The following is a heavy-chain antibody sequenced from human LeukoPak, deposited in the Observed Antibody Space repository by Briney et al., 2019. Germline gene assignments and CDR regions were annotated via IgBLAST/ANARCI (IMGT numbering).Heavy chain of an antibody. Sequence: SETLSLTCAVYGGSFGGYYWSWIRQPPGKGLEWIGEINHSGSTNYNPSLKSRVTISVDTSKNQFSLKLSSVTAADTAVYYCARKRLRTLYYFDYWGQGTLVTVSS. J-gene: IGHJ4*02. CDR3: ARKRLRTLYYFDY. V-gene: IGHV4-34*01. D-gene: IGHD2-15*01. CDR1: GGSFGGYY. CDR2: INHSGST.